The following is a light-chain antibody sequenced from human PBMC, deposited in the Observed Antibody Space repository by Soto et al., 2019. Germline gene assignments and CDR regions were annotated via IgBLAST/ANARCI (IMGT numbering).Light chain of an antibody. J-gene: IGKJ1*01. CDR2: GAS. Sequence: EIVMTQSPATLSVSPGERATLSCRASQSISTKLVWYQQKPGQAPRLLIYGASTRATGIPDRFSGSGSGTDFSLTISRLEPEDFAVYYCQHYDSARWTFGLGTKVDIK. CDR1: QSISTK. CDR3: QHYDSARWT. V-gene: IGKV3-15*01.